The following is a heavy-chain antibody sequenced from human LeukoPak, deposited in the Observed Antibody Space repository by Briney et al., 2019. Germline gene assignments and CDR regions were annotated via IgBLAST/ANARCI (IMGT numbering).Heavy chain of an antibody. D-gene: IGHD1-1*01. CDR2: TFYRSKWYT. J-gene: IGHJ4*02. Sequence: HSQSLSLTCAISGDSVSTNIATWNWIRQPPSRGLEWLGRTFYRSKWYTDYALSVRSRIILNSDTSKNQLSLQLTSLTPEDTAVYYCARGRPETGFDYWGQGALATVSS. V-gene: IGHV6-1*01. CDR3: ARGRPETGFDY. CDR1: GDSVSTNIAT.